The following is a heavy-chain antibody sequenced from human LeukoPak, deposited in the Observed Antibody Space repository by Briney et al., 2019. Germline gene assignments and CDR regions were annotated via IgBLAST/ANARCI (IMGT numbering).Heavy chain of an antibody. CDR1: GYTFTSYY. CDR3: ARTPLGATTVTTNYYGMDV. CDR2: INPNSGGT. Sequence: ASVKVSCKASGYTFTSYYMHWVRQAPGQGLEWMGWINPNSGGTNYAQKFQGWVTMTRDTSISTAYMELRRLRSDDTAVYYCARTPLGATTVTTNYYGMDVWGQGTTVTVSS. V-gene: IGHV1-2*04. D-gene: IGHD4-11*01. J-gene: IGHJ6*02.